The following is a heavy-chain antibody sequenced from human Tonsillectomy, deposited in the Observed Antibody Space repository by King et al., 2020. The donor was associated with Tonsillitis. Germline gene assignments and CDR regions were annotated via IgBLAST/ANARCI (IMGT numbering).Heavy chain of an antibody. CDR3: AKEAYSGGWYRGMTDY. CDR1: GFTFSSYA. V-gene: IGHV3-23*04. J-gene: IGHJ4*02. Sequence: VQLVESGGGLVQPGGSLRLSCAASGFTFSSYAMSWVRQAPGKGLEWVSVISGSGGSTYYADSVKGRFTISRDNSKNTLYLQMNSLRAEDTAVYYCAKEAYSGGWYRGMTDYWGQGTPVTVSS. CDR2: ISGSGGST. D-gene: IGHD6-19*01.